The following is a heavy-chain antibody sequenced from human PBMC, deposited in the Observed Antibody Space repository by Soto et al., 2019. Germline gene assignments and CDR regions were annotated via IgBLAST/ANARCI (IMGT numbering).Heavy chain of an antibody. V-gene: IGHV3-74*01. CDR2: INSDGSSI. J-gene: IGHJ6*02. CDR3: AREVSHGYVLRGMDV. CDR1: KFTITSYW. D-gene: IGHD5-18*01. Sequence: EVQLVESGGGLVQPGGSVRLSCAASKFTITSYWMHWVRQAPGKGLVWVSRINSDGSSISYADAVKGRFTISRDNAKNTLYLQMNSLRVEDTAVYYCAREVSHGYVLRGMDVWGQGNTVTVFS.